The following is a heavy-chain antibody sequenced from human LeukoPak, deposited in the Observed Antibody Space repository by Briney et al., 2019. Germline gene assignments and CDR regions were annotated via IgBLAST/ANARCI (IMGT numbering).Heavy chain of an antibody. CDR3: TRIIKSGSFDY. Sequence: PWGSLRLSCAASGFTFNNACMSWVRQAPGKGLEWLGRIKSKTDGGTTDYAAPGKGMFTISRDDSKNTLYLQMNSLKIEEKAVYYCTRIIKSGSFDYWGQGVLVTVSS. CDR2: IKSKTDGGTT. CDR1: GFTFNNAC. D-gene: IGHD1-26*01. V-gene: IGHV3-15*01. J-gene: IGHJ4*02.